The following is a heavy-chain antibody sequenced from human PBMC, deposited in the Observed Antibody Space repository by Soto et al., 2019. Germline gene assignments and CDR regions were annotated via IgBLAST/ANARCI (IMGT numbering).Heavy chain of an antibody. J-gene: IGHJ4*02. D-gene: IGHD3-10*01. CDR1: GYTFTSNA. V-gene: IGHV1-3*01. CDR2: INGGDVHT. Sequence: QVRFVQSGAEVKKPGASVKLSCKASGYTFTSNAIHWVRQAPGQRLEWMGWINGGDVHTQYSQRFQGRVTLSRDTSATTAYMELSSLTSEDTAVYYCARGFHGSADYWGQGTPVTVSA. CDR3: ARGFHGSADY.